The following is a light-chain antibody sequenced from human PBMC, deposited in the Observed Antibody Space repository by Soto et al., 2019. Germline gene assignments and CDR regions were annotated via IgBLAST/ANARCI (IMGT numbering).Light chain of an antibody. Sequence: QSVLTQPASVSGSPGQSITISCTGTSSDVGSYNLVSWYQQHPGKAPTLRIYESSKRPSGVSNRFSGSKSGNTVSLTISGIQAEDEADYYCCSYSGSSTWVFGGGTKVTVL. V-gene: IGLV2-23*01. J-gene: IGLJ3*02. CDR1: SSDVGSYNL. CDR3: CSYSGSSTWV. CDR2: ESS.